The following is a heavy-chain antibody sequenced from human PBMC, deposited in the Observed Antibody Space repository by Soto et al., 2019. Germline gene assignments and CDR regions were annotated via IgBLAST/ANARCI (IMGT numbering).Heavy chain of an antibody. J-gene: IGHJ4*02. D-gene: IGHD3-3*01. CDR2: IWYDGSNK. CDR1: GFTFSSYG. CDR3: ARELRRFWSGYYTNAFDY. Sequence: GGSLRLSCAASGFTFSSYGMHWVRQAPGKGLEWVAVIWYDGSNKYYADSVKGRFTISRDNSKNTLYLQMNSLRAEDTAVYYCARELRRFWSGYYTNAFDYWGQGTLVTVSS. V-gene: IGHV3-33*01.